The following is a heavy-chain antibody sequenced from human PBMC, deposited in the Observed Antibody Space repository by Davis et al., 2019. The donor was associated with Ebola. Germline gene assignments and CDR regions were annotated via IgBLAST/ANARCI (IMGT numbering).Heavy chain of an antibody. Sequence: ESLKISCATSGFIFRSYVMSWVRQAPGKGLEWVSTFGTSGDTFYADSVKGRFTISRDNSKNTLYLQMNSLRAEDTAVYYCAKVEMATSGYWGQGTLVTVSS. D-gene: IGHD5-24*01. J-gene: IGHJ4*02. V-gene: IGHV3-23*01. CDR3: AKVEMATSGY. CDR1: GFIFRSYV. CDR2: FGTSGDT.